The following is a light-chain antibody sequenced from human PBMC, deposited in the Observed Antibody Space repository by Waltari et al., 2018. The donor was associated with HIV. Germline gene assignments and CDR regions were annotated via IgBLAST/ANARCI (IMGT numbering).Light chain of an antibody. CDR1: SSDVGGYQY. CDR2: DVN. CDR3: CSYAGSHWV. Sequence: QSALTQPRSVSGSPGQSVTISCTGTSSDVGGYQYVSWYQQHPGKVPKLMIYDVNKRPSGVSDRFSGSRSGNTASLTISGLQAEDEADYYCCSYAGSHWVLGGGTKLTVL. J-gene: IGLJ3*02. V-gene: IGLV2-11*01.